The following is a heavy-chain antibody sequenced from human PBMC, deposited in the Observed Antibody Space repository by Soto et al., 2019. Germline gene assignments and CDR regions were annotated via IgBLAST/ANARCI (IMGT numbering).Heavy chain of an antibody. D-gene: IGHD3-22*01. CDR1: GFTFSSNA. CDR2: ISYGGSDK. Sequence: PGGSLRLSCAASGFTFSSNAMHWVRQAPGKGLEWVAVISYGGSDKYYADSVKGRFTISRDNSKNTLYLQMNSPRVEDTAVFYCARGSSRYDSAGYIDYWGRGTLVTVSS. CDR3: ARGSSRYDSAGYIDY. J-gene: IGHJ4*02. V-gene: IGHV3-30-3*01.